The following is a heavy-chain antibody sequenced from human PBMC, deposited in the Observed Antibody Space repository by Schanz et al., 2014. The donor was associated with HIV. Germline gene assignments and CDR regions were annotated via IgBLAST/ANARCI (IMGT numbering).Heavy chain of an antibody. CDR1: GFTLKDYA. CDR3: AKGIMGATEYYYGMDV. J-gene: IGHJ6*02. Sequence: EVQLMESGGGLVQPGRSLRLSCAASGFTLKDYAMHWVRQAPGKGLEWVSGMSWNRRRIGYGDAVKGRFTISRDNANNVVYLEMNGLRVEDTALYYCAKGIMGATEYYYGMDVWGQGTMVTVSS. CDR2: MSWNRRRI. D-gene: IGHD1-26*01. V-gene: IGHV3-9*01.